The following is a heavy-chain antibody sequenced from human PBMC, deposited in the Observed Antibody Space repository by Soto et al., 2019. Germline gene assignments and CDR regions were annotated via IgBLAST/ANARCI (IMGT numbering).Heavy chain of an antibody. Sequence: GASVKVSCKASGYTFTSYGISWVRQAPGQGLEWMGRISAYNGNTNYAQKLQGRVTMTTDTSTSTAYMELRSLRSDDTAVYYCARYCDFWSGSVRFDPWGQGTLVTVSS. J-gene: IGHJ5*02. V-gene: IGHV1-18*01. CDR2: ISAYNGNT. CDR3: ARYCDFWSGSVRFDP. D-gene: IGHD3-3*01. CDR1: GYTFTSYG.